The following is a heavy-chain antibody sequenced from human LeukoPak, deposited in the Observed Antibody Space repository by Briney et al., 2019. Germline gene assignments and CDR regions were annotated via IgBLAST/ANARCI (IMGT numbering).Heavy chain of an antibody. CDR3: AKVSQLRFDP. D-gene: IGHD4-23*01. CDR1: GGSFSGYY. Sequence: SETLSLTCAVYGGSFSGYYWSWIRQPPGKGLEWIGEINHSGSTNYNPSLKSRVTISVDTSKNQFSLKLSSVTAADTAVYYCAKVSQLRFDPWGQGTLVTVSS. CDR2: INHSGST. J-gene: IGHJ5*02. V-gene: IGHV4-34*01.